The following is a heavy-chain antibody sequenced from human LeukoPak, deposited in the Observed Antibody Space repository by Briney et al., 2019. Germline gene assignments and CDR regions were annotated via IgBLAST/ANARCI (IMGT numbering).Heavy chain of an antibody. CDR2: ISSSSSYI. D-gene: IGHD5-18*01. CDR1: GFTVSDNS. J-gene: IGHJ4*02. V-gene: IGHV3-21*01. CDR3: SAIQLWSVDY. Sequence: GGSLRLSCAASGFTVSDNSMSWVRQAPGVGLEWVSSISSSSSYIYYADSVKGRFTISRDNAKNSLYLQMNSLRAEDTAVYYCSAIQLWSVDYWGQGTLVTVSS.